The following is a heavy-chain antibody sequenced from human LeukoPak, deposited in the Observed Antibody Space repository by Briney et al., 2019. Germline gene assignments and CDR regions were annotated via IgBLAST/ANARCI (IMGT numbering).Heavy chain of an antibody. CDR3: ARVLGAAAVQLYFDY. CDR1: GFTFSSYW. J-gene: IGHJ4*02. D-gene: IGHD6-13*01. Sequence: PRGSLRLSCAASGFTFSSYWMSWVRQAPGKGLEWVANIKQDGSEKYYVDSVKGRFTISRDNAKNSLYLQMNSLRAEGTAVYYCARVLGAAAVQLYFDYWGQGTLVTVSS. V-gene: IGHV3-7*03. CDR2: IKQDGSEK.